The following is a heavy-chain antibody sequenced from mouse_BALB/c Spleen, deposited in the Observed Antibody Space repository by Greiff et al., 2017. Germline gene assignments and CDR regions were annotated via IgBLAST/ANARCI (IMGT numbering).Heavy chain of an antibody. Sequence: EVNLVESGGGLVQPGGSLKLSCAASGFTFSSYTMSWVRQTPEKRLEWVAYISNGGGSTYYPDTVKGRFTISRDNAKNTLYLQMSSLKSEDTAMYYCARQNYRYDGYYAMDYWGQGTSVTVSS. J-gene: IGHJ4*01. CDR2: ISNGGGST. CDR3: ARQNYRYDGYYAMDY. CDR1: GFTFSSYT. D-gene: IGHD2-14*01. V-gene: IGHV5-12-2*01.